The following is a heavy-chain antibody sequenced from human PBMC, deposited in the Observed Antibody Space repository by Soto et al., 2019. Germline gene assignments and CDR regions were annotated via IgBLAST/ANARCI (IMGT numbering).Heavy chain of an antibody. Sequence: GGSLRLSCAASGFTFSSYWMSWVRQAPGKGLEWVANIKQDGSEKYHGDSEKGRFTISRDNAKNSLYLQMNSLGAEDTAVYYCARDSGGSGSSQYYYYMDVWGKGTTVTVSS. CDR1: GFTFSSYW. J-gene: IGHJ6*03. D-gene: IGHD3-10*01. CDR3: ARDSGGSGSSQYYYYMDV. CDR2: IKQDGSEK. V-gene: IGHV3-7*01.